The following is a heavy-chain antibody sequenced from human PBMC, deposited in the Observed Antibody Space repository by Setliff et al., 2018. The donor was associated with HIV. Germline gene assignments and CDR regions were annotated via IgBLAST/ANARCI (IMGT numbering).Heavy chain of an antibody. D-gene: IGHD3-3*01. CDR2: IYGGGTT. CDR3: ARDNLYYNLYDGSPVYGMDV. V-gene: IGHV3-66*02. CDR1: GFTVSSNY. J-gene: IGHJ6*02. Sequence: GGSLRLSCAASGFTVSSNYMSWVRQAPGKGLEWVSVIYGGGTTHYADSVKGRFTISRDNSKNTVYLQMNSLRVEDTAVYYCARDNLYYNLYDGSPVYGMDVWGQGTTVTVSS.